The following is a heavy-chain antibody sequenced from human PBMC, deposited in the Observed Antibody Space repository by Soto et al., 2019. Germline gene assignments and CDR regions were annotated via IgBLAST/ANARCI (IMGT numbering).Heavy chain of an antibody. CDR2: IYYSGST. D-gene: IGHD2-15*01. V-gene: IGHV4-61*01. Sequence: QVQLQESGPGLVKPSETLSLTCTVSGGSVSSGSYYWSWIRQPPGKGLGGIGYIYYSGSTNYNPSLKSRVTISVDTSKNQFSLKLSSVTAADTAVYYCARGDCSGGSCYSRPYVFDYWGQGTLVTVSS. CDR1: GGSVSSGSYY. CDR3: ARGDCSGGSCYSRPYVFDY. J-gene: IGHJ4*02.